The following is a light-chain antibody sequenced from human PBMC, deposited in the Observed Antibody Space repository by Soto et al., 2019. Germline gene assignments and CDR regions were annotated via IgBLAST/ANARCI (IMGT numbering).Light chain of an antibody. V-gene: IGKV3-11*01. CDR3: KQRSGSLT. J-gene: IGKJ4*01. Sequence: EIVLTQSPATLSLAPGERATLSCRARQSVRTYLAWYQQKPGQAPRLLIYDALHRATEIPARFSGSGSGTEFTLNSNSLEANGFAGYYSKQRSGSLTSGRGTKVKMK. CDR1: QSVRTY. CDR2: DAL.